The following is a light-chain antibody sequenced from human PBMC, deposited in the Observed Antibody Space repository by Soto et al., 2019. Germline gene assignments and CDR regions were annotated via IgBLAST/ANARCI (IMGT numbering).Light chain of an antibody. CDR1: SSNVGSNT. CDR2: SNN. CDR3: AAWDDSLNAYV. V-gene: IGLV1-44*01. J-gene: IGLJ1*01. Sequence: QSILTQPPSASGTPGQRVTISCYGRSSNVGSNTVNWYQQLPGTAPKLLIYSNNQRPSGVPDRFSGSKSGTSASLAISGLQSGDEADYYCAAWDDSLNAYVFATGTKLTVL.